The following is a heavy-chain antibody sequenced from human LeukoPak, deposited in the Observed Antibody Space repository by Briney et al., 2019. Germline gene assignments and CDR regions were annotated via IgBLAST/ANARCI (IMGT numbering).Heavy chain of an antibody. D-gene: IGHD3-22*01. CDR3: ARGPLYDSLYYFDY. CDR2: ISSSSSYI. Sequence: PGGSLRLSCAASGFTFSSYWMSWVRQAPGKGLEWVSSISSSSSYIYYADSVKGRFTISRDNAKNSLYLQMNSLRAEDTAVYYCARGPLYDSLYYFDYWGQGTLVTVSS. V-gene: IGHV3-21*01. J-gene: IGHJ4*02. CDR1: GFTFSSYW.